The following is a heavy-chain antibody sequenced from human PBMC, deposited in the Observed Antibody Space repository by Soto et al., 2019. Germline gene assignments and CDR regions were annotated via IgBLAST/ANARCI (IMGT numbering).Heavy chain of an antibody. CDR1: GFSLSTSGMR. J-gene: IGHJ4*02. Sequence: ESVLRCEPTQTLTLTCTFSGFSLSTSGMRVSWIRQPPGKALEWLARIDWDDDKFYSTSLKTRLTISKDTSKNQVVLTMTNMDPVDTATYYCARTDRGYFDYWGQGTLVTVSS. CDR3: ARTDRGYFDY. V-gene: IGHV2-70*04. CDR2: IDWDDDK.